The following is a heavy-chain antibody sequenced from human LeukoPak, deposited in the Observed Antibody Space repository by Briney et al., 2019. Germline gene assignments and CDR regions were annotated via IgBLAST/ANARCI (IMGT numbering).Heavy chain of an antibody. D-gene: IGHD2-15*01. CDR2: INPSGGST. Sequence: ASVRVSCKASGYTFTGYYMHWVRQAPGQGLEWMGIINPSGGSTSYAQKFQGRVTMTRDMSTSTVYMELSSLRSEDTAVYYCALLDIVVVVAANWGQGTLVTVSS. CDR3: ALLDIVVVVAAN. CDR1: GYTFTGYY. V-gene: IGHV1-46*01. J-gene: IGHJ4*02.